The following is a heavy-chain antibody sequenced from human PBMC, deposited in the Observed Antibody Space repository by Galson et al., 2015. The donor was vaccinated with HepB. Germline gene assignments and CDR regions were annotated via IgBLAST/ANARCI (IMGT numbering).Heavy chain of an antibody. V-gene: IGHV4-4*02. D-gene: IGHD2-2*01. Sequence: SETLSLTCAVSGGSISSSNWWSWVRQPPGKGLEWIGEIYHSGSTNYNPSLKSRVTISVDKSKNQFSLKLSSVTAADTAVYYCARAAGLVPAAISLDYWGQGTLVTVSS. CDR2: IYHSGST. CDR1: GGSISSSNW. CDR3: ARAAGLVPAAISLDY. J-gene: IGHJ4*02.